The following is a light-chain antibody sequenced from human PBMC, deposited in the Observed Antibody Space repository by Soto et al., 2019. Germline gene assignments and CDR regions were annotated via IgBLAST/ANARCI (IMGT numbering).Light chain of an antibody. Sequence: DIRMTQSPSTLSASVGDRVTITCRASQIMYTWLAWYQQKPGKAPKVLIYDATTLESGVPSRFSGSGSGTEFTLTLSSLQPDDFATYYCQHYNGYFGQGTKVDI. CDR1: QIMYTW. CDR2: DAT. CDR3: QHYNGY. J-gene: IGKJ2*01. V-gene: IGKV1-5*01.